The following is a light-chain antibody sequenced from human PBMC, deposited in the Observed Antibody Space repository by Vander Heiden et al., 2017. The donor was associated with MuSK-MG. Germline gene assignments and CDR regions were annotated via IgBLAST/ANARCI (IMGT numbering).Light chain of an antibody. CDR3: QQCSNWLLT. Sequence: DIQMTQSPSSLSASVGDRVTITCQASQDISSYLNWYQQKPGKAPRLLIYDASNLETGIPARFSGSGSETDFTLTISSLEPEDIAVYYCQQCSNWLLTFGGGTKVEIK. J-gene: IGKJ4*01. V-gene: IGKV1-33*01. CDR2: DAS. CDR1: QDISSY.